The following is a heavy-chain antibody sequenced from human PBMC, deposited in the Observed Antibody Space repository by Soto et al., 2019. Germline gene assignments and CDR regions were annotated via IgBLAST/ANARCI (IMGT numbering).Heavy chain of an antibody. Sequence: PGVSLRRSWSAAGFPFRRYELHWFRQDPGRGLECVALTSHDGSNQYYVDSVKGRFIISRDNSKNTVYLKMDSLRTQHPPLYYCATDADFDTRNLRHWGQGTLVTAPQ. V-gene: IGHV3-30*03. D-gene: IGHD3-22*01. CDR2: TSHDGSNQ. J-gene: IGHJ4*02. CDR1: GFPFRRYE. CDR3: ATDADFDTRNLRH.